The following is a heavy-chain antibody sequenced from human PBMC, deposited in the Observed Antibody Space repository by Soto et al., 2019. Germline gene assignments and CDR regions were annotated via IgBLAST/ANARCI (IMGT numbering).Heavy chain of an antibody. CDR3: ARDRSITIFGVVPYYYMDV. Sequence: ASVKVSCKASGYTFTGYYMHWVRQAPGQGLEWMGWINPNSGGTNYAQKFQGWVTMTRDTSISTAYMELSRLRSDDTAAYYCARDRSITIFGVVPYYYMDVWGKGTTVTVSS. CDR1: GYTFTGYY. D-gene: IGHD3-3*01. V-gene: IGHV1-2*04. CDR2: INPNSGGT. J-gene: IGHJ6*03.